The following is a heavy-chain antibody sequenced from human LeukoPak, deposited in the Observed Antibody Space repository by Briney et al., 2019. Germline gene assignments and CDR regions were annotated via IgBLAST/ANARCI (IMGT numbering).Heavy chain of an antibody. V-gene: IGHV3-21*01. CDR2: ISSSSSYI. CDR1: GFTFSSYS. J-gene: IGHJ6*03. Sequence: GGSLRLSCAASGFTFSSYSMNWVRQAPGKGLEWVSSISSSSSYIYYADSVKGRFTISRDNAKNSLYLQMNSLRAEDTAVYYCARDPTGYYYMDVWGKGTTVTVSS. CDR3: ARDPTGYYYMDV.